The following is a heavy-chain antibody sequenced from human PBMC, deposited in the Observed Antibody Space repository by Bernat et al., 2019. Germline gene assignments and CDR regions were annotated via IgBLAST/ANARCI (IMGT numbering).Heavy chain of an antibody. CDR2: ISGSGGST. CDR3: AKVMITCGGVIENFDY. CDR1: GFTFSSYA. D-gene: IGHD3-16*02. J-gene: IGHJ4*02. Sequence: EVQLLESGGGLVQPGGSLRLSCAASGFTFSSYAMSWVRQAPGKGLKWISAISGSGGSTYYADSVKGRFTISRDISKNTLYLQMNSLRAEDTAVYYCAKVMITCGGVIENFDYWGQGTLVTVSS. V-gene: IGHV3-23*01.